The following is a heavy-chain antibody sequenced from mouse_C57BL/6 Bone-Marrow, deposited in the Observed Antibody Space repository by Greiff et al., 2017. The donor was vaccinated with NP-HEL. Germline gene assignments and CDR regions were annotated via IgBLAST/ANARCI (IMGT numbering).Heavy chain of an antibody. CDR3: ARATYYDYDGAMDY. CDR2: INPNNGGT. CDR1: GYTFTDYY. V-gene: IGHV1-26*01. D-gene: IGHD2-4*01. Sequence: VQLQQSGPELVKPGASVKISCKASGYTFTDYYMNWVQQSHGKSLEWIGAINPNNGGTSYNQKFKGKATLTVDKSSSTAYMEIRSLTSEDSAVYYCARATYYDYDGAMDYWGQGTSVTVSS. J-gene: IGHJ4*01.